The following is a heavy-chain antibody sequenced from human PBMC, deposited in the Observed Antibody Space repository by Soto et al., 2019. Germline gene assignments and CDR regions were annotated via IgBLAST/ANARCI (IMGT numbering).Heavy chain of an antibody. D-gene: IGHD3-3*01. V-gene: IGHV1-18*04. CDR2: ISAYNGNT. CDR3: ATYTDFWSGYSPPYYYYYGMDV. CDR1: GGTFTSYG. J-gene: IGHJ6*02. Sequence: ASVKVSCKASGGTFTSYGISWVRQAPGQGLEWMGWISAYNGNTNYAQKLQGRVTMTTDTSTSTAYMELRSLRSDDTAVYYCATYTDFWSGYSPPYYYYYGMDVWGQGTTVTVSS.